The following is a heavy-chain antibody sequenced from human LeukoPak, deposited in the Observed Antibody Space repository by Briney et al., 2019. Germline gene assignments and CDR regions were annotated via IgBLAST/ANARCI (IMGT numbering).Heavy chain of an antibody. CDR3: ARDGDAF. V-gene: IGHV3-23*01. CDR2: ISGSGGST. D-gene: IGHD7-27*01. Sequence: GGSLRLSCAASGFTFSSYAMSWVRQAPGKGLEWVSAISGSGGSTYYADSVKGRFTISRDNVKNSLFLQLNSLRDEDTAVYYCARDGDAFGGQGTLVTVSS. J-gene: IGHJ4*02. CDR1: GFTFSSYA.